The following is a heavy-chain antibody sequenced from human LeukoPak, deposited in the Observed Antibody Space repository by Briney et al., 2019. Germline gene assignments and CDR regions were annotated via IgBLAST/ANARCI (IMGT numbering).Heavy chain of an antibody. CDR2: IYSGGST. Sequence: AGGSLRLSCAASGFTVSSNYMSWVRQAPGKGLEWVSVIYSGGSTYYADSVKGRFTISRDNSKNTLYLQMNSLRAEDTAVYYCARGMYSSSWSPVDYWGQGTLVTVSS. V-gene: IGHV3-66*01. D-gene: IGHD6-13*01. CDR3: ARGMYSSSWSPVDY. CDR1: GFTVSSNY. J-gene: IGHJ4*02.